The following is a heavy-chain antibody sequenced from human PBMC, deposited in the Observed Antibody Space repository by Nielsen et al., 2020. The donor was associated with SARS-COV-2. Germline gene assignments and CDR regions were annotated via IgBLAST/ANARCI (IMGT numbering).Heavy chain of an antibody. CDR2: ISSSGSFR. J-gene: IGHJ4*02. D-gene: IGHD4-17*01. Sequence: GESLKISCAASGITFSDYYMMWVRQAPGKGMEWVSHISSSGSFRNYADSVKGRFTISRDNSKNTLYLQMNSLRAEDTAVYYCARDYGDYTDYWGQGTLVTVSS. CDR1: GITFSDYY. V-gene: IGHV3-11*06. CDR3: ARDYGDYTDY.